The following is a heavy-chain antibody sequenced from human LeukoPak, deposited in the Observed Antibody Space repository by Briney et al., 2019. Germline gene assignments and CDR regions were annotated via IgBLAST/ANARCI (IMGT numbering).Heavy chain of an antibody. CDR1: GFSLTTGGVS. Sequence: SGPTLVKPTETLTLTCTFSGFSLTTGGVSVGWIRQPPGKALQWLGFIYWNDDKRYSPSLNNRLTITKDTSKNQVVLRMTNMDPVDTGTYYCAHRISVTRGDYYYYAMDVWGQGTTVTVSS. J-gene: IGHJ6*02. CDR3: AHRISVTRGDYYYYAMDV. CDR2: IYWNDDK. V-gene: IGHV2-5*01. D-gene: IGHD4-17*01.